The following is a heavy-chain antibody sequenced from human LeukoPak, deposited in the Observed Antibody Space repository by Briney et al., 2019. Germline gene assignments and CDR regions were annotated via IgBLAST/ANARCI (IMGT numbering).Heavy chain of an antibody. CDR1: GGSISSYY. D-gene: IGHD3-10*01. CDR2: IRHSGST. Sequence: PSETLSLTCTVSGGSISSYYWSWIRQPPGKGLEWIGEIRHSGSTENNPSLKSRVTISVDTSKNQFSLKLRSVTAADTAVYYCARRWFGELLLPPDVFEIWGQGTMVTVSS. J-gene: IGHJ3*02. CDR3: ARRWFGELLLPPDVFEI. V-gene: IGHV4-34*01.